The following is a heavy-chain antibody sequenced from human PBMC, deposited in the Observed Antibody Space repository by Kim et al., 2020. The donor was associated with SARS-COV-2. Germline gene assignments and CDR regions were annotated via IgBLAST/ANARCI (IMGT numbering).Heavy chain of an antibody. J-gene: IGHJ3*01. CDR2: IYYSGST. CDR1: GGSISSGGYY. V-gene: IGHV4-31*03. Sequence: SETLSLTCTVSGGSISSGGYYWSWIRQHPGKGLEWIGYIYYSGSTYYNPSLKSRVTISVDTSKNQFSLKLSSVTAADTAVYYCARSPITLIVVVNSCDLWGQGTVLTVSS. CDR3: ARSPITLIVVVNSCDL. D-gene: IGHD3-22*01.